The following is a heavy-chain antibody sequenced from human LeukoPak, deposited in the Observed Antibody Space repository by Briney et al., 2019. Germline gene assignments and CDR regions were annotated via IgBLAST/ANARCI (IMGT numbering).Heavy chain of an antibody. V-gene: IGHV1-3*03. CDR2: INAGNGNT. Sequence: ASVKVSCKASGYTFTSYVMHWVRQAPGQRLEWMGWINAGNGNTKYSQEFQGRVTITRDTSASTAYMELSSLRSEDMAVYYCAREGRYSYGLNAFDIWGQGTMVTVSS. J-gene: IGHJ3*02. CDR3: AREGRYSYGLNAFDI. CDR1: GYTFTSYV. D-gene: IGHD5-18*01.